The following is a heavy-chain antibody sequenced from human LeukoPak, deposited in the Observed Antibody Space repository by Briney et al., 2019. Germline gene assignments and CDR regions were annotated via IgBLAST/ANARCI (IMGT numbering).Heavy chain of an antibody. J-gene: IGHJ4*02. D-gene: IGHD3-22*01. CDR3: ARGHDSANFDY. CDR2: IYHSGST. CDR1: GGSISSGAYS. Sequence: SQTLSLTCAVSGGSISSGAYSWSWIRQPPGXGXEWIGYIYHSGSTYYNPSLTSRVTISVDRSKNQFSLKLSSVTAADTAVYYCARGHDSANFDYWGQGTLVTVSS. V-gene: IGHV4-30-2*01.